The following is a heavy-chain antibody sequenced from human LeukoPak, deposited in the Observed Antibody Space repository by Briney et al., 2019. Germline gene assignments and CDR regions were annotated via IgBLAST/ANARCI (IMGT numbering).Heavy chain of an antibody. D-gene: IGHD3-10*01. CDR2: ISVSGDNT. Sequence: GGSLRLSCSASGFTFSNYAMTWVRQAPGKGPQWVSTISVSGDNTYYADSVKGRFTISRDNSKNTLYLQMNSLRADDTAIYYCAKRNSGGPYCFDYWGQGTLVTVSS. J-gene: IGHJ4*02. CDR1: GFTFSNYA. V-gene: IGHV3-23*01. CDR3: AKRNSGGPYCFDY.